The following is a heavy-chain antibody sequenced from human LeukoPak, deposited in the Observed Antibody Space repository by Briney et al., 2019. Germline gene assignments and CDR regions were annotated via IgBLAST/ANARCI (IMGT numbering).Heavy chain of an antibody. Sequence: GGSLRLSCAASGFNFRTYVMHWVRQAPGKGLEWVAFIQFDESSKNYADSVKGRFTISRDNSKNTVYLQVNSLRAEDTAVYYCAKEDGTVVVSTFGDWGQGTLVTVSS. CDR3: AKEDGTVVVSTFGD. J-gene: IGHJ4*02. D-gene: IGHD3-22*01. V-gene: IGHV3-30*02. CDR1: GFNFRTYV. CDR2: IQFDESSK.